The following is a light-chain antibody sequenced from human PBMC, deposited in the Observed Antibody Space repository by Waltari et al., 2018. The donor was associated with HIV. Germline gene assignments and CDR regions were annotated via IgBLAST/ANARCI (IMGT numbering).Light chain of an antibody. J-gene: IGLJ3*02. Sequence: QSARTQPASVSVSPGQSITTSCTGTSSYVGVYNHFPGYQQHPGKAPKLMIYEVSNRPSGFSNRFSGSKSGNTASLTISGLQAEDEADYYCSSYTTRNTRVFGGGTTLTVL. V-gene: IGLV2-14*01. CDR2: EVS. CDR3: SSYTTRNTRV. CDR1: SSYVGVYNH.